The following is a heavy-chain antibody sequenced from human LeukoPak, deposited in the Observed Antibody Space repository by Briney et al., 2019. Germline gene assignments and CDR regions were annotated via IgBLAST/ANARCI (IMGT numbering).Heavy chain of an antibody. J-gene: IGHJ5*02. CDR3: ARGDGNKWLQLLKFDP. CDR1: GGSISSYY. Sequence: SETLSLTCTVSGGSISSYYWSWIRQPPVKGLEWIGYIYYSGSIYYSGSTNYNPSLKSRVTISVDTSKNQFSLKLSSVTAADTAVYYCARGDGNKWLQLLKFDPWGQGTLVTVSS. V-gene: IGHV4-59*01. D-gene: IGHD5-12*01. CDR2: IYYSGSIYYSGST.